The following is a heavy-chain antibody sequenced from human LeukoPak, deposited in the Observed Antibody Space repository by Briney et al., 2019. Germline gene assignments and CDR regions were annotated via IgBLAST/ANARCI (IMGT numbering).Heavy chain of an antibody. D-gene: IGHD3-22*01. CDR3: TRHNGYDSSPFDY. CDR1: GFSFTGFD. J-gene: IGHJ4*02. Sequence: PGGSLRLSCAASGFSFTGFDVHWVRQTSGKGLEWVGRIRSKPNTHATDYAASVKGRFTISRDDSKNTAYLQMKSLKTEDTAVYYCTRHNGYDSSPFDYWVQGTLVTVSS. CDR2: IRSKPNTHAT. V-gene: IGHV3-73*01.